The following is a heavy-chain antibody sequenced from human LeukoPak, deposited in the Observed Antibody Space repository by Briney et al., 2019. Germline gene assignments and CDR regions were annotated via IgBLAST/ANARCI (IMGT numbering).Heavy chain of an antibody. J-gene: IGHJ4*01. Sequence: GSLRLSCAASGFTFSSYWMHWVRQAPGKGLVWVSRIKNDGSTTRYADSVKGRFTISRDNAKNTLYLQMNSLRAEDTAVYYCARSQSGSYDYWGPGTLVTVSS. D-gene: IGHD1-26*01. CDR1: GFTFSSYW. CDR3: ARSQSGSYDY. CDR2: IKNDGSTT. V-gene: IGHV3-74*01.